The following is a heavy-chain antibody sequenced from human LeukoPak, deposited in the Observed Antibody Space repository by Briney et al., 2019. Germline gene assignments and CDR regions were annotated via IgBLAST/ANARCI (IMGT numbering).Heavy chain of an antibody. J-gene: IGHJ4*02. CDR2: IIPIFGTA. Sequence: ASVKVSCKASGGTFSSYAISWVRQAPGQGLEWMGRIIPIFGTANYAQKFQGRVTITTDESTSTAYMELSSLRSEDTAVYYCARDSRLGATGLSFYFDYWGQGTLVTVAS. V-gene: IGHV1-69*05. CDR1: GGTFSSYA. D-gene: IGHD1-26*01. CDR3: ARDSRLGATGLSFYFDY.